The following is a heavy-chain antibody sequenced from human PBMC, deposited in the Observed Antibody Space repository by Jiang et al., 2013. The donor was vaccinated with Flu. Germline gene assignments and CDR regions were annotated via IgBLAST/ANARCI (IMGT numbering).Heavy chain of an antibody. J-gene: IGHJ2*01. D-gene: IGHD4-17*01. V-gene: IGHV4-59*08. CDR1: GGSISSYY. Sequence: LLKPSETLSLTCTVSGGSISSYYWSWIRQPPGKGLEWIGYIYYSGSTNYNPSLKSRVTISVDTSKNQFSLKLSSVTAADTAVYYCARHRGVTTDLWYFDLWGRGTPGHCLL. CDR3: ARHRGVTTDLWYFDL. CDR2: IYYSGST.